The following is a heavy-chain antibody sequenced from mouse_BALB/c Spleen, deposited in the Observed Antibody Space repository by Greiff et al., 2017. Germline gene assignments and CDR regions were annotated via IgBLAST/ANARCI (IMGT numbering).Heavy chain of an antibody. CDR3: TVYYGSRMYFDV. D-gene: IGHD1-1*01. Sequence: EVKLVESGGGLVQPGGSMKLSCVASGFTFSNYWMNWVRQSPEKGLEWVAEIRLKSNNYATHYAESVKGRFTISRDDSKSSVYLQMNNLRAEDTGIYYCTVYYGSRMYFDVWGAGTTVTVSS. J-gene: IGHJ1*01. V-gene: IGHV6-6*02. CDR1: GFTFSNYW. CDR2: IRLKSNNYAT.